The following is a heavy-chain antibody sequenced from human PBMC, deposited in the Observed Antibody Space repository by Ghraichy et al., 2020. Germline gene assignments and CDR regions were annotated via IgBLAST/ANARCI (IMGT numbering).Heavy chain of an antibody. J-gene: IGHJ6*03. CDR1: GASIDSRNHY. CDR3: ARHLADDSGYDFGYDYYLDG. Sequence: SETLSLTCTVSGASIDSRNHYWAWIRQPPGKGLEWIGSVSYGGTTYSNPSLKSRVTISVDTSKNLISLNLSSVTAADTAVFYCARHLADDSGYDFGYDYYLDGWGKGTTVTVSS. CDR2: VSYGGTT. D-gene: IGHD5-12*01. V-gene: IGHV4-39*01.